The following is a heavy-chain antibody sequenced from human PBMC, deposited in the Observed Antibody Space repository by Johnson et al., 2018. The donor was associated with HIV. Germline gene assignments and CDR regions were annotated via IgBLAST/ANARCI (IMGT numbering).Heavy chain of an antibody. CDR1: GFTFSSYW. V-gene: IGHV3-74*02. Sequence: VQLVESGGGVVQPGKSLTLSCAASGFTFSSYWMHWVRQAPGKGLVWVSRINSDGTNTTYADSVKGRFTISRDNARNTLFLQMHSLRAEDTAVYYCASAYTANIWGQGTKVTVSS. CDR3: ASAYTANI. J-gene: IGHJ3*02. D-gene: IGHD2-21*02. CDR2: INSDGTNT.